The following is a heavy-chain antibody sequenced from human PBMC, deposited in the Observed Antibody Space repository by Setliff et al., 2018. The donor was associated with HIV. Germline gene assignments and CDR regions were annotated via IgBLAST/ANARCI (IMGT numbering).Heavy chain of an antibody. CDR2: ISSDGSSK. Sequence: SLRLSCAASGLTFNSYAMHWVRQAPGKGLEWVAFISSDGSSKSYTDSVKGRFTISRDNSKKTVYLQMNSLRVEDTAVCYCEGTPFDAVDIWGQGTMVTVSS. CDR1: GLTFNSYA. J-gene: IGHJ3*02. CDR3: EGTPFDAVDI. V-gene: IGHV3-30-3*01.